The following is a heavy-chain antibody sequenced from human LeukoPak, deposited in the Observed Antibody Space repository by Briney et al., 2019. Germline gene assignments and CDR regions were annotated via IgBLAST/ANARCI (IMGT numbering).Heavy chain of an antibody. CDR1: GYTFTTYY. CDR3: ARSDNMEKTRTLWFGESFNWFDP. J-gene: IGHJ5*02. Sequence: EASVKVSCKASGYTFTTYYMHWVRQAPGQGLEWMGIINPSGGSTSYAQKFQGRVTMTRDTSTSTVYMELSSLRSEDTAVYYCARSDNMEKTRTLWFGESFNWFDPWGQGTLVTVSS. CDR2: INPSGGST. V-gene: IGHV1-46*01. D-gene: IGHD3-10*01.